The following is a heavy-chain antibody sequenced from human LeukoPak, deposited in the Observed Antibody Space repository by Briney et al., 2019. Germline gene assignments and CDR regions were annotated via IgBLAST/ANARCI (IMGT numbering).Heavy chain of an antibody. V-gene: IGHV4-34*01. CDR1: GGSFSGYY. CDR2: INHSGST. J-gene: IGHJ4*02. CDR3: ARATRTYYYDSSGYYYYFDY. Sequence: SETLSLTCAVSGGSFSGYYWSWIRQPPGKGLEWIGEINHSGSTNYNPSLKSRVTISVDTSKNQFSLKLSSVTAADTAVYYCARATRTYYYDSSGYYYYFDYWGQGTLVTVSS. D-gene: IGHD3-22*01.